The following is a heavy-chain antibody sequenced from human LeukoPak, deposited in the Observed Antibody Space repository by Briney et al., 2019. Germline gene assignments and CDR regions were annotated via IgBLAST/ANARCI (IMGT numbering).Heavy chain of an antibody. J-gene: IGHJ4*02. D-gene: IGHD3-22*01. CDR3: AKSQGYYDY. Sequence: GGSLRLSCAASGFTFSSYAVSWVRQAPGKGLEWISGVGYDGTRYYADSVKGRFTVSRDTATNTLYLQMSSLRAEDTAIFYCAKSQGYYDYWGQGTLVTVSS. CDR1: GFTFSSYA. CDR2: VGYDGTR. V-gene: IGHV3-23*01.